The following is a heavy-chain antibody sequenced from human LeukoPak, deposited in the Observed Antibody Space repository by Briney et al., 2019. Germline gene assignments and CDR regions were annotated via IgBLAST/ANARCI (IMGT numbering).Heavy chain of an antibody. CDR2: IYYSGGT. J-gene: IGHJ6*02. CDR1: GGSISSGGYY. Sequence: SQTLSLTCTVSGGSISSGGYYWSWIRQHPGKGLEWIGYIYYSGGTYYNPSLKSRVTISVDTSKNQFSLKLSSVTAADTAVYYCARDRYCSSTSPRSYGMDVWGQGTTVTVSS. CDR3: ARDRYCSSTSPRSYGMDV. V-gene: IGHV4-31*03. D-gene: IGHD2-2*01.